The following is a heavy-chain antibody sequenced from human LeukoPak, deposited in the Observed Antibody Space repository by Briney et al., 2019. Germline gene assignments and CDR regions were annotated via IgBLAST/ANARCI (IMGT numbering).Heavy chain of an antibody. V-gene: IGHV3-7*01. CDR1: GFYFSTYW. D-gene: IGHD6-19*01. J-gene: IGHJ4*02. Sequence: VGSLRLSCVVSGFYFSTYWMSCVRQAPGEGVGWGANMNQDGSEKYYVDSLKGRFTNYRDNAKNSLYLKMNSLRAEDTAVYYCARDPPGLEVPGYDYWGQGTLVTVSS. CDR2: MNQDGSEK. CDR3: ARDPPGLEVPGYDY.